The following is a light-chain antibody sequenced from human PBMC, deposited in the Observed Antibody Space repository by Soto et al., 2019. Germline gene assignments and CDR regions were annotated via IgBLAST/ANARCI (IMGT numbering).Light chain of an antibody. J-gene: IGKJ5*01. CDR2: GAS. Sequence: IALTQSPVTLSLSPGERATLSCRSSQSVSSSYLAWYQQKPGQAPRLLIYGASSRATGIPDRFSGSGSGTDFTLTISRLEPEDFAVYYSQQYGSAPRTFGQGTRLEI. CDR1: QSVSSSY. V-gene: IGKV3-20*01. CDR3: QQYGSAPRT.